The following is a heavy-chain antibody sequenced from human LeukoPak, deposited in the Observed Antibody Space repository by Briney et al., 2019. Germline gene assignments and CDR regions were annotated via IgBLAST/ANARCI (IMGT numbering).Heavy chain of an antibody. J-gene: IGHJ3*02. CDR3: ARGRDLPAFDI. V-gene: IGHV3-33*08. D-gene: IGHD3-10*01. Sequence: GGSLRLSCAASGFTFDDYAMHWVRQAPGKGLEWVAVIWHDGTNKHYADSVKGRFTISRDNSKNTLYLQMDSLRVEDTAVYYCARGRDLPAFDIWGQGTLVTVSS. CDR2: IWHDGTNK. CDR1: GFTFDDYA.